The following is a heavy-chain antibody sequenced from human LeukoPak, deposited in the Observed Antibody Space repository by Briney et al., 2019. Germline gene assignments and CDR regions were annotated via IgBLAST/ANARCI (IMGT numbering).Heavy chain of an antibody. D-gene: IGHD5-18*01. Sequence: PSQTPSLTCTVSGVSISSYYWTWIRQPAGKGLEYLGRIHASGNTYYNPSLNSRVAISIDTSKNQFSLKVSSVAAADTAVYYCARDLGYGYYFYYYLDVWGKGTTVTVSS. CDR3: ARDLGYGYYFYYYLDV. V-gene: IGHV4-61*02. J-gene: IGHJ6*03. CDR2: IHASGNT. CDR1: GVSISSYY.